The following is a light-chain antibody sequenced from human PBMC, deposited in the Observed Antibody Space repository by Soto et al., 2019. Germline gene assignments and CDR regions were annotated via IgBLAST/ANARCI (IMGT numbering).Light chain of an antibody. Sequence: QLVLTQPPSVSGAPGQRVTISCTGSSSNIGAGYDVHWYQQLPGTAPKLLIYGNINRPSGVPDRFSGSKSGTSASLAISGLQTEDEADYYCQSYDSSLSGVFGGGTKLTVL. CDR2: GNI. CDR3: QSYDSSLSGV. V-gene: IGLV1-40*01. J-gene: IGLJ3*02. CDR1: SSNIGAGYD.